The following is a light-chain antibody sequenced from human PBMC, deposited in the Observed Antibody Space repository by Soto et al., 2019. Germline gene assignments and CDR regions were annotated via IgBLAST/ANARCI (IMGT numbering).Light chain of an antibody. CDR2: DAS. CDR3: QQRSTSFT. V-gene: IGKV3-11*01. Sequence: EIVLTQSPATVSLSPGERATLSCRASQSVSTYLAWYQQKPGLAPRLLIFDASNRATGVPARFSGSGSGTDFTLTISSLEPEDFAVYYCQQRSTSFTFGPGTKVDFK. CDR1: QSVSTY. J-gene: IGKJ3*01.